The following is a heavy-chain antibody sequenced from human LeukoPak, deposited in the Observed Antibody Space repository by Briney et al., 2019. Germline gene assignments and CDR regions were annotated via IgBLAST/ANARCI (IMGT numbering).Heavy chain of an antibody. CDR3: AREDPQTTVPEGMDV. D-gene: IGHD4-17*01. Sequence: SEALSLTCTVSGGSISYYYWSWIRQSPGKGLEWIGYIYYSGTTNYNPSLKSRVTISVDTSKNQFSLQLRSVTAADTAVYYCAREDPQTTVPEGMDVWGQGTTVTVSS. CDR2: IYYSGTT. V-gene: IGHV4-59*01. CDR1: GGSISYYY. J-gene: IGHJ6*02.